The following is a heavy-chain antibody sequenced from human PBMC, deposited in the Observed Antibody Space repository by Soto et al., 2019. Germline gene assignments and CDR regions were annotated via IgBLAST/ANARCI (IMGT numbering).Heavy chain of an antibody. CDR1: GYTFTKYD. CDR3: ARGGPGYYFGMDV. V-gene: IGHV1-8*01. J-gene: IGHJ6*02. Sequence: QVQLVQSGAEVKKPGASVKVSCTASGYTFTKYDIYWVRQATGQGLGCVGWMNPNSGNTDYPQKFQGRVTMTRNTSITTAYMELSSLRSEDTGVYYCARGGPGYYFGMDVWGQGTTVTVSS. CDR2: MNPNSGNT.